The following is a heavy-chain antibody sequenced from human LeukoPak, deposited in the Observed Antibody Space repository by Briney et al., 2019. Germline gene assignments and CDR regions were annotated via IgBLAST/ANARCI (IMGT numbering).Heavy chain of an antibody. CDR2: INPNSGGT. Sequence: ASVKVSCKASGYTFTGYYMHWVRQAPGQGLEWMGWINPNSGGTNYAQKFQGRVTMTRDTSISTAYMELSSLRSEDTAVYYCARVGSTTVTPFDYWGQGTLVTVSS. V-gene: IGHV1-2*02. J-gene: IGHJ4*02. D-gene: IGHD4-17*01. CDR1: GYTFTGYY. CDR3: ARVGSTTVTPFDY.